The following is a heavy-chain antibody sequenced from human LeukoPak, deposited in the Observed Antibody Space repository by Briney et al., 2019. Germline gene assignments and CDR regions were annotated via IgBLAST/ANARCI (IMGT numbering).Heavy chain of an antibody. Sequence: GGSLRLSCAASGFTFSSYAMSWVRQAPGKGLEWVSAISGSGGSTYYADSVKGRFPISRDNAKNTLDLQMNSLRAEDTAVYYCARRSSGSPPYYFDYWGQGTLVTVSS. CDR1: GFTFSSYA. CDR3: ARRSSGSPPYYFDY. J-gene: IGHJ4*02. D-gene: IGHD1-26*01. V-gene: IGHV3-23*01. CDR2: ISGSGGST.